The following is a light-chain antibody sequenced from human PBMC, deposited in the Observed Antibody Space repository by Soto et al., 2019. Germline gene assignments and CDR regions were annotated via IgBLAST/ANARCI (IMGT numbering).Light chain of an antibody. V-gene: IGKV3-20*01. J-gene: IGKJ2*01. CDR2: GAL. Sequence: EIVLRQSPGTLFLSPGERDTLSCRASQSVSSSYLAWYQQKPGQAPRLLIYGALNRATGIPDRFSASGSGTDFTLTISRLEPEDFVMYYCQQYGSSPPYTFGQGTKLEIK. CDR3: QQYGSSPPYT. CDR1: QSVSSSY.